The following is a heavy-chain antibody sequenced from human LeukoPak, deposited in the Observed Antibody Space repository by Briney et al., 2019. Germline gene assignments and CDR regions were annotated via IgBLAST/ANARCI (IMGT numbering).Heavy chain of an antibody. CDR2: INGIGAST. CDR1: GFSFTNYG. Sequence: GGSLRLSCAASGFSFTNYGMAWVRQAPGKGQEWLSAINGIGASTYYADSVQGRFTISRDNSKNTLYLQMNSLRAEDTAVYFCAKDSQGYYYSFAMDVWGQGTTVTVSS. V-gene: IGHV3-23*01. J-gene: IGHJ6*02. CDR3: AKDSQGYYYSFAMDV.